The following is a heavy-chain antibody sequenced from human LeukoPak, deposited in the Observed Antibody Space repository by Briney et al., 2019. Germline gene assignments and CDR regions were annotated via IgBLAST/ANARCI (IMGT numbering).Heavy chain of an antibody. CDR3: ARDGTNSSSWPYYFDY. J-gene: IGHJ4*02. V-gene: IGHV4-4*08. CDR2: VYTSGST. CDR1: GGSISSYY. Sequence: PSETLSLTCTVSGGSISSYYWSWIRQPPGKGLEWIGRVYTSGSTNYNPSLKSRVTISVDTSKNQFSLKLSSVTAADTAVYYCARDGTNSSSWPYYFDYWGQGTLVTVSS. D-gene: IGHD6-13*01.